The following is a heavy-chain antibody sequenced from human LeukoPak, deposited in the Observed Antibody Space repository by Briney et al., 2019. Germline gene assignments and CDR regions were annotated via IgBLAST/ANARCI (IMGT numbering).Heavy chain of an antibody. Sequence: VKVSCKASGGTFSSYAISWVRQAPGQGLEWMGGIIPIFGTANYAQKFQGRVTITADESTSTAYMELSSLRSEDTAVYYCARGPPTAQYFQHWGQGTLVTVSS. CDR3: ARGPPTAQYFQH. CDR1: GGTFSSYA. V-gene: IGHV1-69*01. CDR2: IIPIFGTA. J-gene: IGHJ1*01. D-gene: IGHD1-1*01.